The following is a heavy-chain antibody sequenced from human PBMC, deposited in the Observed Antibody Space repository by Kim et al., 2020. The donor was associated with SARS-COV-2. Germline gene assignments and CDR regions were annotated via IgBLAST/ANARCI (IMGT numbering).Heavy chain of an antibody. CDR3: AGSIDYYDSSGYYNNWFDP. Sequence: SETLSRTCTVSGGSISSSSYYWGWIRQPPGKGLEWIGSIYYSGSTYYNPSLKSRVTISVDTSKNQFSLKLSSVTAADTAVYYCAGSIDYYDSSGYYNNWFDPWGQGTLVTVSS. D-gene: IGHD3-22*01. CDR1: GGSISSSSYY. CDR2: IYYSGST. J-gene: IGHJ5*02. V-gene: IGHV4-39*07.